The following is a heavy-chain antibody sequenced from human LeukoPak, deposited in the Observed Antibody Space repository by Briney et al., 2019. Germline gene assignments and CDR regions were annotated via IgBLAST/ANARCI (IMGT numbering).Heavy chain of an antibody. Sequence: SETLSLTCTVSGGSISSSSYYWGWIRQPPGKGLEWIGEINHSGSTNYNPSLKSRVTISVDTSKNQFSLKLSSVTAADTAVYYCASDSSGWYWGQGTLVTVSS. CDR2: INHSGST. V-gene: IGHV4-39*07. CDR1: GGSISSSSYY. CDR3: ASDSSGWY. D-gene: IGHD6-19*01. J-gene: IGHJ4*02.